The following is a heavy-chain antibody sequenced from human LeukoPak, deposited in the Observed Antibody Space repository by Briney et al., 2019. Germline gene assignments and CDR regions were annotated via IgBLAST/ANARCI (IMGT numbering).Heavy chain of an antibody. CDR3: ARAVYYDFWSGSPDDAFDI. Sequence: PGGSLRLSCAASGFTFSNYWMSWVRQAPGKGLEWVANIKQDGSEKYYVDSVKGRFTISRDNAKNSLYLQMNSLRAEDTALYHCARAVYYDFWSGSPDDAFDIWGQGTMVTVSS. V-gene: IGHV3-7*03. D-gene: IGHD3-3*01. J-gene: IGHJ3*02. CDR1: GFTFSNYW. CDR2: IKQDGSEK.